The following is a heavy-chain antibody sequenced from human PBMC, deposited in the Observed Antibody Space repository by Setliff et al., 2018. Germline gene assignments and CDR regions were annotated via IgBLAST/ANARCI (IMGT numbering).Heavy chain of an antibody. D-gene: IGHD1-26*01. CDR2: ISSSSSSI. J-gene: IGHJ4*02. CDR3: ARDSGGGGNFDY. Sequence: PGGSLRLSCAASGFTFSGYYMQWVRQAPGKGLEWVSYISSSSSSIYYANSVEGRFTISRDSARNSLYLQMNSLTADDTAVYYCARDSGGGGNFDYWGQGTLVTVSS. V-gene: IGHV3-48*01. CDR1: GFTFSGYY.